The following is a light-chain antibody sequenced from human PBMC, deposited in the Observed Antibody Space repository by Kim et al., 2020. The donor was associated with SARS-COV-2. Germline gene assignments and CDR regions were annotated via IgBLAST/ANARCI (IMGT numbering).Light chain of an antibody. V-gene: IGKV3-20*01. Sequence: EIVLTQSPGSLSLSPGERATLACRASQSVRSSYLAWYQQKPGQAPRLLIYGASARASGIPTRFSGTGSGTDFTLTISRLEPEDFAVYYCQQYGNPVTFGGGTKMDIK. CDR2: GAS. J-gene: IGKJ4*01. CDR1: QSVRSSY. CDR3: QQYGNPVT.